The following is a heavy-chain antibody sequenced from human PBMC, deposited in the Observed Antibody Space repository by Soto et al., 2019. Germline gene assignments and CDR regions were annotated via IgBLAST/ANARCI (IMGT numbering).Heavy chain of an antibody. Sequence: PSETLSLTCTVSGGSISSGDFYWSWIRQPPGKGLELIGNIYYSGSTYYNPSLKSRVTISVDTSKNQFSLKLSSVTAADTAVYYCARDRVEGMDVWGQGTTVTVSS. CDR1: GGSISSGDFY. J-gene: IGHJ6*02. V-gene: IGHV4-30-4*01. D-gene: IGHD2-2*01. CDR2: IYYSGST. CDR3: ARDRVEGMDV.